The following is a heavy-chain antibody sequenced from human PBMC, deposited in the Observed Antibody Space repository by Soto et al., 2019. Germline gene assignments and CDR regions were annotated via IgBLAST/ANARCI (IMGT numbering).Heavy chain of an antibody. D-gene: IGHD7-27*01. Sequence: SVKVSCKASGYTFTYCSLHWLPQAPGQGLEWMGRIIPILGIANYAQKFQGRVTITADKSTSTAYMELSSLRSEDTAVYYCARESGAHYYYYYGMDVWGQGTTVTVSS. V-gene: IGHV1-69*04. J-gene: IGHJ6*02. CDR2: IIPILGIA. CDR1: GYTFTYCS. CDR3: ARESGAHYYYYYGMDV.